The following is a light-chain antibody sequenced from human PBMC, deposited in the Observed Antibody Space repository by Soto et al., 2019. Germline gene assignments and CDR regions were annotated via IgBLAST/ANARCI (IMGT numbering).Light chain of an antibody. J-gene: IGLJ1*01. CDR1: SSDVGSYNY. CDR2: EVS. Sequence: QSVLTQPPSASGSPGQSVTISCTGTSSDVGSYNYVSWYQQNPGKAPKLIIYEVSKRPPGVPDRFSGSKSGNTASLSVSGLHADDDGDYYCSSYVGSNIYIFGTGTKLTVL. V-gene: IGLV2-8*01. CDR3: SSYVGSNIYI.